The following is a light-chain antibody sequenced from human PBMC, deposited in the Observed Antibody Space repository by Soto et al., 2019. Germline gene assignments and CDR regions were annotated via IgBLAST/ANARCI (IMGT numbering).Light chain of an antibody. CDR2: AAS. V-gene: IGKV1-6*01. CDR1: QGIRND. J-gene: IGKJ4*01. Sequence: AIQMSQSPSSLSASVGDRVTITCRASQGIRNDLGWYQQKPGKAPKLLIYAASSLQSGVPSRFSGSGSGTDFALTISSLQPEDFATYYCLQDFNYPLTFGGGTKVEIK. CDR3: LQDFNYPLT.